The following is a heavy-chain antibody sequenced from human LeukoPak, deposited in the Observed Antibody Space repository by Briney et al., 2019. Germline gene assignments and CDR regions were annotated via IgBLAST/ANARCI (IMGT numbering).Heavy chain of an antibody. CDR3: AKHYYDSSGYYYGGDYFDS. J-gene: IGHJ4*02. V-gene: IGHV3-23*01. D-gene: IGHD3-22*01. Sequence: GGSLRLSCAASGFTFSSYAMSWVRQAPGKGLEWVSAISGSGGSTYYADSVKGRFTISRDNSKNTLYLQMNSLRAEDTAVYYCAKHYYDSSGYYYGGDYFDSWGQGTLVTVSS. CDR1: GFTFSSYA. CDR2: ISGSGGST.